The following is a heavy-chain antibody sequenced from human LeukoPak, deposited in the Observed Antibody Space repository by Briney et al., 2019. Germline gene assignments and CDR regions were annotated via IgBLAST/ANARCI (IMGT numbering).Heavy chain of an antibody. D-gene: IGHD3-22*01. CDR1: GFTFSSYG. V-gene: IGHV3-23*01. CDR3: ARDQYYDSKGWFDP. J-gene: IGHJ5*02. CDR2: ISGSGGST. Sequence: GGSLRLSCAASGFTFSSYGMSWVRQAPGKGLEWVSAISGSGGSTYYADSVKGRFTISRDNSKNMLYLQMNSLRAEDTAVYYCARDQYYDSKGWFDPWGQGTLVTVSS.